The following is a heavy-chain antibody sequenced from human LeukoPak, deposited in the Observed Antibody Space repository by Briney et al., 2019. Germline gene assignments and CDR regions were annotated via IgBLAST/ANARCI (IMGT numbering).Heavy chain of an antibody. Sequence: GGSLRLSCSASGFTFSSYAMHWVRQAPGKGLEYVSAISSNGGSTYYADSVKGRFTISRDNSKNTLYLQMNSLRAEDTAVYYCAKNTYYGSGTRPDYWGQGTLVTVSS. CDR3: AKNTYYGSGTRPDY. V-gene: IGHV3-64*04. CDR2: ISSNGGST. D-gene: IGHD3-10*01. J-gene: IGHJ4*02. CDR1: GFTFSSYA.